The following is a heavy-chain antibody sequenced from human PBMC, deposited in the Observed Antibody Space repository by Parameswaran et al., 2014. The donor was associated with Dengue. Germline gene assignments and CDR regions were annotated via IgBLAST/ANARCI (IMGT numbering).Heavy chain of an antibody. Sequence: VRQAPGKGLEWVALISYDGSNKNYAGSVEGRFTISRENSKNTLYLQMNSLRTDDTAVYYCANAANDNFYYYMDVWGKGTTVTVSS. V-gene: IGHV3-30-3*02. CDR2: ISYDGSNK. D-gene: IGHD2-15*01. CDR3: ANAANDNFYYYMDV. J-gene: IGHJ6*03.